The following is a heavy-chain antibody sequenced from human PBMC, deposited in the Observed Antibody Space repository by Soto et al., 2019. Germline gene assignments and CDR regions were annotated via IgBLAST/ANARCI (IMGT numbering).Heavy chain of an antibody. CDR2: IIPIFGTA. CDR1: GGTFSSYA. J-gene: IGHJ6*02. V-gene: IGHV1-69*06. D-gene: IGHD2-8*01. Sequence: QVQLVQSGAEVKKPGSSVKVSCKASGGTFSSYAISWVRQAPGQGIEWMGGIIPIFGTANYAQKFQGRVTITADNSTSTAYMDLSSLRSEDTAVYYCAREGCTNGVCYHYYYYGMDVWGQGTTVTVSS. CDR3: AREGCTNGVCYHYYYYGMDV.